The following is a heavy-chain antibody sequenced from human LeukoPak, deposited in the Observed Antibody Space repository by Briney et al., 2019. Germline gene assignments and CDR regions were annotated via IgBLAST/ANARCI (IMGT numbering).Heavy chain of an antibody. Sequence: PGGSLRLSCAASGFTFSSYAMSWVRQAPGKGLEWVAVISYDGSNKYYADSVKGRFTISRDNSKNTLYLQMNSLRAEDTAVYYCARDPGYYCDSSGYYPYYFDYRGQGTLVTVSS. D-gene: IGHD3-22*01. CDR3: ARDPGYYCDSSGYYPYYFDY. CDR2: ISYDGSNK. V-gene: IGHV3-30-3*01. CDR1: GFTFSSYA. J-gene: IGHJ4*02.